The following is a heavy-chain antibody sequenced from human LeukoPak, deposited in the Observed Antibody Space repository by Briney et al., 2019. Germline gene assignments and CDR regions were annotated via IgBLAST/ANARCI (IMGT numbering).Heavy chain of an antibody. J-gene: IGHJ4*02. Sequence: GGSLRLSCVASGFTFSNYGMNWVRQAPGKGLEWGSGIVGSGVTTYYADSVKGRFTISRDNSKNTLYLHMNGLRVEDTAIYYCARDERWIQFNYWGQGTLVTVSS. CDR1: GFTFSNYG. V-gene: IGHV3-23*01. CDR2: IVGSGVTT. D-gene: IGHD5-18*01. CDR3: ARDERWIQFNY.